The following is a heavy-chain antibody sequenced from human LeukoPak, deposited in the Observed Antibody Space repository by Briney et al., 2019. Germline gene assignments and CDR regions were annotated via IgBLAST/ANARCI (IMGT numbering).Heavy chain of an antibody. J-gene: IGHJ6*03. V-gene: IGHV4-61*01. CDR1: GGSISSGSYY. Sequence: SETLSLTCTVSGGSISSGSYYWSWIRQPPGKGLEWIGYIYYRGSTNYNPSLKSRVTISVDRSKNQFSLKLSSVTAADTAVYYCARDIGPGSPAVYYYYYMDVWGKGTTVTVSS. CDR3: ARDIGPGSPAVYYYYYMDV. CDR2: IYYRGST. D-gene: IGHD2-15*01.